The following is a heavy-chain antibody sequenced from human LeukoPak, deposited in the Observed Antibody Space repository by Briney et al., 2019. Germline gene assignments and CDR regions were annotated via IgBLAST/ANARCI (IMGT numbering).Heavy chain of an antibody. J-gene: IGHJ4*02. CDR3: ATSCADSSSFRPPGY. CDR1: GYSISSGYY. CDR2: INHSGST. Sequence: SETESLTCTVSGYSISSGYYWSGIRQPPGKGLEWIGEINHSGSTNYNPSLKSRVTISVDTSKNQFSLTLSSVTAAHTSVYCATSCADSSSFRPPGYWGQGTLVTVSS. V-gene: IGHV4-38-2*02. D-gene: IGHD6-6*01.